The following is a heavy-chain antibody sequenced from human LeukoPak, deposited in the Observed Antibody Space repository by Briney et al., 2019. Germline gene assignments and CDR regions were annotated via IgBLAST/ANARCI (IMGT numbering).Heavy chain of an antibody. CDR3: TSPIHYGDYDYYYGMDV. Sequence: GGSLRLSCAASGFTFSGSTMHWVRQASGKGLEWVGRIRSKANSYATAYAASVKGRFTISRDDSKNTAYLQMNSLKTEDTAVYYCTSPIHYGDYDYYYGMDVWGQGTTLTVSS. CDR1: GFTFSGST. D-gene: IGHD4-17*01. CDR2: IRSKANSYAT. J-gene: IGHJ6*02. V-gene: IGHV3-73*01.